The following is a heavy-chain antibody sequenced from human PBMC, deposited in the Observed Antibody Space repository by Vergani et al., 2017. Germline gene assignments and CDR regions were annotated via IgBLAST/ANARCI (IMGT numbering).Heavy chain of an antibody. CDR1: GYSFTSYW. V-gene: IGHV5-51*01. Sequence: EVQLVQSGAEVKKPGESLKISCKGSGYSFTSYWIVWVRQMPGKGLECMGIIYPGDSDTRYSPSFQGQVTIPAYKSNSTAYLQWSRLKASDTAMYYCAGGDGYTQKAFDIWGQGTMVTVSS. J-gene: IGHJ3*02. CDR3: AGGDGYTQKAFDI. D-gene: IGHD5-24*01. CDR2: IYPGDSDT.